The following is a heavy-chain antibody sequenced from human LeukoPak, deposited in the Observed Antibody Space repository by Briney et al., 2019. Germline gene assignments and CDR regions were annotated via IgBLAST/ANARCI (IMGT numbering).Heavy chain of an antibody. V-gene: IGHV7-4-1*01. CDR1: GYTFTSYA. J-gene: IGHJ6*02. D-gene: IGHD2-21*02. CDR2: INTNTGNP. Sequence: ASVKVSCKASGYTFTSYAMNWVRQAPGQGLEWMGWINTNTGNPTYAQGFTGRFVFSLDTSVSTAYLQICSLKAEDTAVYYCARSPCGGDCYPYYYYYYGMDVWGQGTTVTVSS. CDR3: ARSPCGGDCYPYYYYYYGMDV.